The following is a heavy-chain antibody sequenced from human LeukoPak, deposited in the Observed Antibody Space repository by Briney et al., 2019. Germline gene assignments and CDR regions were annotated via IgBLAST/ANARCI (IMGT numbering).Heavy chain of an antibody. CDR1: GFTFSSYG. CDR3: ARSSGWYG. V-gene: IGHV3-33*01. Sequence: GGSLRLSCAASGFTFSSYGVHWVRQAPGKGLEWVAVIWYDGSHKYYADSVKGRFTISRDNSKNTLYLEMNSLRAEDTAVYYCARSSGWYGWGQGTLVTVSS. CDR2: IWYDGSHK. D-gene: IGHD6-19*01. J-gene: IGHJ4*02.